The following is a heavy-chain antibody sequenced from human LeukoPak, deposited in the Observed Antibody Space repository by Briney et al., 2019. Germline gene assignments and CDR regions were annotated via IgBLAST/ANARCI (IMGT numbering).Heavy chain of an antibody. Sequence: ASVKVSCKASGYTFTNFGISWVRQAPGQGLEWMGGIIPIFGTANYAQKFQGRVTITADESTSTAYMELSSLRSEDTAVYYCARGSDSSGYYVLDYWGQGTLVTVSS. CDR1: GYTFTNFG. V-gene: IGHV1-69*13. J-gene: IGHJ4*02. CDR2: IIPIFGTA. D-gene: IGHD3-22*01. CDR3: ARGSDSSGYYVLDY.